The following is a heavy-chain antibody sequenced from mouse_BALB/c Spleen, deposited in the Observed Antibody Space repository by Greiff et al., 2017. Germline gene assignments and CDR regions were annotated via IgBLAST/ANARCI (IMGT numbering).Heavy chain of an antibody. V-gene: IGHV1-15*01. J-gene: IGHJ3*01. CDR3: TRGGLGPFAY. CDR1: GYTFTDYE. CDR2: IDPETGGT. D-gene: IGHD3-1*01. Sequence: QVQLKQSGAELVRPGASVTLSCKASGYTFTDYEMHWVKQTPVHGLEWIGAIDPETGGTAYNQKFKGKATLTADKSSSTAYMELRSLTSEDSAVYYCTRGGLGPFAYWGQGTLVTVSA.